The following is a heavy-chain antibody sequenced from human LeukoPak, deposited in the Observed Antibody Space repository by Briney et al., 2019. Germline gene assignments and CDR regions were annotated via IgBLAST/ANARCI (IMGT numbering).Heavy chain of an antibody. J-gene: IGHJ6*03. CDR3: AKESGTTVDYYYYYMDV. CDR2: ISGSGGST. D-gene: IGHD1-1*01. CDR1: GFTFSSYA. Sequence: GGSLRLSCAASGFTFSSYAMSWVRQAPGKGLEWVSAISGSGGSTYYADSVKGRFTISRDNSKNTLYLQMNSLRAEDTAVYYCAKESGTTVDYYYYYMDVWGKGTTVTVSS. V-gene: IGHV3-23*01.